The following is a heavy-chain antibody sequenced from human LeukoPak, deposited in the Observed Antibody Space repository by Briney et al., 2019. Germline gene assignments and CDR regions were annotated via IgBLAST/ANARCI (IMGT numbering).Heavy chain of an antibody. CDR3: ARERGSD. J-gene: IGHJ4*02. D-gene: IGHD2-15*01. Sequence: GGSLRLSCEASGFTDSTIFMGWVRQAPGKGLEWVSIIHIGVTTYYADSVKGRFTISRDNFKNTLYLQMNSLRAEDTAAYYCARERGSDWGQGTLVTVSS. CDR1: GFTDSTIF. V-gene: IGHV3-53*01. CDR2: IHIGVTT.